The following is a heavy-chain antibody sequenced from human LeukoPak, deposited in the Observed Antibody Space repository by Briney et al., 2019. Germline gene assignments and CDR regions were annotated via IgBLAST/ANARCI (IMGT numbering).Heavy chain of an antibody. Sequence: SETLSLTCTVSGGSISSFYWIWIRQTPGKGLEWIAYIYYNKSLKYNPSLKSRVTISVDTSKNQFSLKLTSVTAADTAIYYCASGPAFGSQNYYNYYFDSWGQGTLVTVSS. CDR2: IYYNKSL. J-gene: IGHJ4*02. CDR3: ASGPAFGSQNYYNYYFDS. V-gene: IGHV4-59*01. D-gene: IGHD3-10*01. CDR1: GGSISSFY.